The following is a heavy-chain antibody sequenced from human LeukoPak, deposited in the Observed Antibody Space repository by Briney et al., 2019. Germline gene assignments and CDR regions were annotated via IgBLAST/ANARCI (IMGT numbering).Heavy chain of an antibody. CDR3: ARAYSYGSNWFDP. CDR1: GFTFSSYS. D-gene: IGHD5-18*01. J-gene: IGHJ5*02. CDR2: ISSSSSYI. Sequence: GGSLRLSCAASGFTFSSYSMSWVRQAPGKGLEWASSISSSSSYIYYADSVKGRFTISRDNAKNSLYLQMNSLRVEDTAVYYCARAYSYGSNWFDPWGQGTLVTVSS. V-gene: IGHV3-21*01.